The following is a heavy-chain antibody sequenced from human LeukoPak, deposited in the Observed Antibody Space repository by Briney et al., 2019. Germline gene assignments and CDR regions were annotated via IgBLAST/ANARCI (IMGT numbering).Heavy chain of an antibody. D-gene: IGHD3-10*01. J-gene: IGHJ4*02. Sequence: ASVKVSCRASGGTFSSYAISWVRQAPGKGLEWMGGFDPEDGETIYAQKFQGRVTMTEDTSTDTAYMELSSLRSEDTAVYYCATFLRKDYYGSGRLGGIDYWGQGTLVTVSS. CDR2: FDPEDGET. V-gene: IGHV1-24*01. CDR1: GGTFSSYA. CDR3: ATFLRKDYYGSGRLGGIDY.